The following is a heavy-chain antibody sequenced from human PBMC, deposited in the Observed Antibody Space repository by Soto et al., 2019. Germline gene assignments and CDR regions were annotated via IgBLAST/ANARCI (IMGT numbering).Heavy chain of an antibody. J-gene: IGHJ6*02. CDR3: ARDQRSSSWYYYYYGMDV. CDR1: GFTLSSYW. D-gene: IGHD6-13*01. Sequence: EVQLVESGGGLVQPGGPLRLSCAASGFTLSSYWMSWVRQAPGKGLEWVANIKQDGSEKYYVDSVNGRFTIHGENAKNSLYLQMNSLRAEDTAVYYCARDQRSSSWYYYYYGMDVWGQGTTVTVSS. CDR2: IKQDGSEK. V-gene: IGHV3-7*05.